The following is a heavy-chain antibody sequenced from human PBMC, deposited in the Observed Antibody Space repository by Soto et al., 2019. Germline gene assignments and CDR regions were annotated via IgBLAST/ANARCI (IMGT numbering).Heavy chain of an antibody. J-gene: IGHJ4*02. CDR1: GFTFSSYG. V-gene: IGHV3-23*01. D-gene: IGHD4-17*01. CDR3: AKDRYGDYPNYYFDY. Sequence: GSLRLSCAASGFTFSSYGMSWVRQAPGKGLEWVSAIIGRGGTTYYADSVKGRFTISRDNSKNTLYLQMNSLRAEDTAVYFCAKDRYGDYPNYYFDYWGQGTLVTVSS. CDR2: IIGRGGTT.